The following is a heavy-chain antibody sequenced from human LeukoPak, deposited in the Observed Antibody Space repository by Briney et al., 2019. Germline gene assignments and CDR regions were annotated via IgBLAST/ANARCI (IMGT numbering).Heavy chain of an antibody. J-gene: IGHJ4*02. Sequence: GGSLRLSCAASGFTFSSYSMNWVRQAPGKGLEWVSYISSSSSTIYYADSVKGRFTISRDNDKNSLYLQMNSLRAEDTAVYYCARDSTYYDFWSGSPRFDYWGQGTLVTVSS. D-gene: IGHD3-3*01. CDR2: ISSSSSTI. V-gene: IGHV3-48*01. CDR1: GFTFSSYS. CDR3: ARDSTYYDFWSGSPRFDY.